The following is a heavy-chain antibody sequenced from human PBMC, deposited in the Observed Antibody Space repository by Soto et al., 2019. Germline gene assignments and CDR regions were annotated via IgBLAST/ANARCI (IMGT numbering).Heavy chain of an antibody. V-gene: IGHV3-15*01. D-gene: IGHD3-16*02. CDR2: IKSKTDGGTT. J-gene: IGHJ4*02. Sequence: PGGSLRLSCAASGFTFSNAWMSWVRQAPGKGLEWVGRIKSKTDGGTTDYAAPVKGRFTISRDDSKNTLYLQMNSLKTEDTAVYYCTTGVITFGGVIVIPELYWGQGTLVTVSS. CDR1: GFTFSNAW. CDR3: TTGVITFGGVIVIPELY.